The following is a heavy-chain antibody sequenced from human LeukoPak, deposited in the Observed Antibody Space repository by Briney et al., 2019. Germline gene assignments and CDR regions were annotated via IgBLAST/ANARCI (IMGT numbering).Heavy chain of an antibody. CDR1: GGTFSSYA. CDR2: IIPIFGTA. J-gene: IGHJ4*02. Sequence: ASVKVSCKASGGTFSSYAISWVRQAPGQGLEWMGGIIPIFGTANYAQKLQGRVTITADKSTSTAYMELSSLRSEDTAVYYCARDGGYSYGYSLYYFDYWGQGTLVTVSS. V-gene: IGHV1-69*06. CDR3: ARDGGYSYGYSLYYFDY. D-gene: IGHD5-18*01.